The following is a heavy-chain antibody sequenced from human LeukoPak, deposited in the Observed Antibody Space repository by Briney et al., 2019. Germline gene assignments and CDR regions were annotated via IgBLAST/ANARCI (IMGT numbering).Heavy chain of an antibody. CDR3: ARGLNQWFGDNRGGNWFDP. V-gene: IGHV1-8*03. Sequence: ASVKVSCKDSGYTFTSYDINWVRQATGQGLEWMGWMNPNSGNTGYAQKFQGRVTITRNTSISTAYMELSRLRSEDTAVYNCARGLNQWFGDNRGGNWFDPWGQGTLVTVSS. CDR2: MNPNSGNT. J-gene: IGHJ5*02. D-gene: IGHD3-10*01. CDR1: GYTFTSYD.